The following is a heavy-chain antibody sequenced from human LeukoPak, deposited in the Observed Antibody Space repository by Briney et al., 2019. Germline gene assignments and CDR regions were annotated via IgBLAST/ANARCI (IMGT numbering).Heavy chain of an antibody. V-gene: IGHV1-8*01. CDR3: ARGNGYVEGAAAGTTVMDL. D-gene: IGHD6-13*01. J-gene: IGHJ6*02. CDR2: MNPKRDNT. CDR1: GYSFTNYE. Sequence: ASVKVSCKGSGYSFTNYEMKGVGQATGRGGEGMGWMNPKRDNTFYAQKFQGRVTMTIDPSITTAYMELSSLRSEDTAVYYCARGNGYVEGAAAGTTVMDLWRQGTTVTVSS.